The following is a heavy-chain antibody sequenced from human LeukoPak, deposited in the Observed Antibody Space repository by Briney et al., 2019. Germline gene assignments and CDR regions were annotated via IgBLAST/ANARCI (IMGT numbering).Heavy chain of an antibody. CDR3: ARHSQSWGDYDAFDI. Sequence: PGGSLRLSCAASGFTFRHYAMSWVRQAPGKGLEWISAIGGSGGSTYYADSVKGRFTISRDNFKNTLYLEMNSLRAEDTAIYYCARHSQSWGDYDAFDIWGQGTMVTVSS. D-gene: IGHD4-17*01. CDR1: GFTFRHYA. J-gene: IGHJ3*02. CDR2: IGGSGGST. V-gene: IGHV3-23*01.